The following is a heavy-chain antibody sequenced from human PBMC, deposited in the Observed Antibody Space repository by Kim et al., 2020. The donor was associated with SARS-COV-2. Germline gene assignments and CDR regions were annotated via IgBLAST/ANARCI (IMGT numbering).Heavy chain of an antibody. CDR1: GGSISSGGYY. D-gene: IGHD2-21*02. V-gene: IGHV4-31*03. Sequence: SETLSLTCTVSGGSISSGGYYWSWIRQHPGKGLEWIGYIYYSGSTYYNPSLKSRVTISVDTSKNQFSLKLSSVTAADTAVYYCASGDLVVTATPGAFDIWGQGTMVTVSS. CDR2: IYYSGST. CDR3: ASGDLVVTATPGAFDI. J-gene: IGHJ3*02.